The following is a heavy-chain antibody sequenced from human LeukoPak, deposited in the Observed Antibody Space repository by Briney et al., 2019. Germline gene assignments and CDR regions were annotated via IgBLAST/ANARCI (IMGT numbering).Heavy chain of an antibody. V-gene: IGHV3-21*01. Sequence: PGGSLRLSCAASGFTFSSYSMNWVRQAPGKGLEWVSSISSSSSYIYYADSVKGRFTISRDNAKNPLYLQMNSLRAEDTAVYYCARAPRITMIVVDHDYWGQGTLVTVSS. D-gene: IGHD3-22*01. CDR1: GFTFSSYS. CDR3: ARAPRITMIVVDHDY. CDR2: ISSSSSYI. J-gene: IGHJ4*02.